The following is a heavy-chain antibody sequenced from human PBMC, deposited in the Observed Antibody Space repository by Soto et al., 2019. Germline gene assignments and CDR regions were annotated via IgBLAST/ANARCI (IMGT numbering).Heavy chain of an antibody. CDR2: INAGNGNT. J-gene: IGHJ2*01. CDR3: ARAPSWWYFDL. Sequence: QVQLVQSGAEEKKPGASVKVSCKASGYTFTSYAMHWVRQAPGQRLEWMGWINAGNGNTKYSQKFQGRVTITRDTSASTAYMELSSLRSEDTAVYDCARAPSWWYFDLWGRGTLVTVSS. V-gene: IGHV1-3*05. CDR1: GYTFTSYA.